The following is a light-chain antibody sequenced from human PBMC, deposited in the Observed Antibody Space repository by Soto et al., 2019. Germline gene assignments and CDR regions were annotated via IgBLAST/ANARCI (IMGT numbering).Light chain of an antibody. CDR1: QSVSTY. CDR3: QQRRSWPPTIT. V-gene: IGKV3-11*01. CDR2: DAS. Sequence: EIVLTQSPGTLSLSPGERATLSCSASQSVSTYLAWYQQRPGQAPRLLIYDASYRATDIPPRFSGSGSGTDFTLTISSLEPEDFAVYYCQQRRSWPPTITFGQGTRLEIK. J-gene: IGKJ5*01.